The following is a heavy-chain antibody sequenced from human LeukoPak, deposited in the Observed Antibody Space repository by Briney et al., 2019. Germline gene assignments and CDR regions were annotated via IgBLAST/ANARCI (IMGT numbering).Heavy chain of an antibody. D-gene: IGHD3-9*01. CDR1: GFTVSSNY. V-gene: IGHV3-53*01. CDR3: AREREREMGDYDILTGEFDY. Sequence: GGSLRLSCAASGFTVSSNYMSWVRQAPGKGLEWVSVIYSGGSTYYADSVKGRFTISRDNSKNTLYLQMNSLRAEDTAVYYCAREREREMGDYDILTGEFDYWGQGTLVTVSS. CDR2: IYSGGST. J-gene: IGHJ4*02.